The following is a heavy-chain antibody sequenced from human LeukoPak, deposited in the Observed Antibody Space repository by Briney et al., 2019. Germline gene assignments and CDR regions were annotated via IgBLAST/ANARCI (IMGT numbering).Heavy chain of an antibody. Sequence: SQTLSLTCTVSGGSISSGSYYWSWIRQPAGKGLEWIGRIYTSGSTNYNPSLKSRVTISVDTSKNQFSLKLSSVTAADTAVYYCARGRGYCSSTSCPGTFFFDYWGQGTLVTVSS. V-gene: IGHV4-61*02. CDR1: GGSISSGSYY. D-gene: IGHD2-2*01. CDR3: ARGRGYCSSTSCPGTFFFDY. CDR2: IYTSGST. J-gene: IGHJ4*02.